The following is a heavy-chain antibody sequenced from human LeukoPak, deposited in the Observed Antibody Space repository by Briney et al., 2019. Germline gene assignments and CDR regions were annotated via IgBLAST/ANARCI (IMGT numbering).Heavy chain of an antibody. J-gene: IGHJ5*02. V-gene: IGHV5-51*01. CDR3: ARTYCSSTSCGWFDP. CDR1: GYSFTSYW. Sequence: PGESLKISCKGSGYSFTSYWIGWVRQMPGKGLEWMGIIYPGDSDARYSPSFQGQVTISADKSISTAYLQWSSLKASDTAMYYCARTYCSSTSCGWFDPWGQGTLVTVSS. D-gene: IGHD2-2*01. CDR2: IYPGDSDA.